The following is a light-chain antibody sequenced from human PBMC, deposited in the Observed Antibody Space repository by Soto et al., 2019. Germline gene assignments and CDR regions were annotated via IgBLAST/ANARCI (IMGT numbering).Light chain of an antibody. CDR1: QSVSSD. Sequence: IAMTQSPATRPVSPGERPTGCGRASQSVSSDLAWYHQKPGQAARLLIYSASTRATGIPARFSGSGSGTEFTITITSLQPEDFAVYYCQQYNNWPRMVGQGTQLEIK. CDR3: QQYNNWPRM. CDR2: SAS. J-gene: IGKJ5*01. V-gene: IGKV3-15*01.